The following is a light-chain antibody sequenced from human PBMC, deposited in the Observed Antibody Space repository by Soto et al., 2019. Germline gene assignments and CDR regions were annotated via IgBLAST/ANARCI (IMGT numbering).Light chain of an antibody. CDR3: QQLSRYPLT. J-gene: IGKJ4*01. CDR2: SAS. V-gene: IGKV1-9*01. Sequence: EIHLTHSPSVLSASVVDTVTITFLASQALINYLAWYQQKPGKAPDLLIYSASTLQSGVPSRFSGSGSETEFSLTIRALQPEDFATYYCQQLSRYPLTFGGGTKVDIK. CDR1: QALINY.